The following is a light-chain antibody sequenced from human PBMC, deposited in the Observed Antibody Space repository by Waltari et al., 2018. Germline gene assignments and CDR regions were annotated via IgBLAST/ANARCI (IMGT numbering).Light chain of an antibody. V-gene: IGLV3-19*01. CDR3: HSRDASGVAGS. Sequence: SSELTQDPAVSVAMGQTVRITCQGDSLRSYYASWYHQRPGQAPMLVMYDKNNRPSGSPDRCSGSSSHNTASLTSPGAQAEDEASYYCHSRDASGVAGSFGGGTKLTVL. J-gene: IGLJ2*01. CDR1: SLRSYY. CDR2: DKN.